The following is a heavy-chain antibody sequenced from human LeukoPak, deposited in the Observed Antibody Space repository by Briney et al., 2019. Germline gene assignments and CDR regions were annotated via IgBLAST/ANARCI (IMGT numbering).Heavy chain of an antibody. Sequence: PGGSLRLSCAASGFTVSSNYMSWVRQAPGKGLEWVSVIYSGGSTYYADSVKGRFTISRDNSKNTLYLQMNSLRAEDTAVYYCARGAMVRGVIPFDYWGREPWSPSPQ. D-gene: IGHD3-10*01. CDR3: ARGAMVRGVIPFDY. CDR2: IYSGGST. J-gene: IGHJ4*02. V-gene: IGHV3-66*02. CDR1: GFTVSSNY.